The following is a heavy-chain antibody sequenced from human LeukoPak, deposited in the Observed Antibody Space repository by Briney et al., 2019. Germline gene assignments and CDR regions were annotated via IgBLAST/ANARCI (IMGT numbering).Heavy chain of an antibody. D-gene: IGHD6-13*01. CDR1: GYNFSTHW. J-gene: IGHJ4*02. Sequence: GESLKISCKASGYNFSTHWIGWVRQMPGKGLEWMGIIYPGDSDTRYSPSFQGQVTISADKSISTAYLQWSSLKASDTAMYYCARRIAAAGTLDYWGQGTLVTVSS. V-gene: IGHV5-51*01. CDR2: IYPGDSDT. CDR3: ARRIAAAGTLDY.